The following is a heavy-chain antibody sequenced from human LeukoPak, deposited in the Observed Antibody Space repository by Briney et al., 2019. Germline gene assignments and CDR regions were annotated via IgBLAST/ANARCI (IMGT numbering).Heavy chain of an antibody. CDR2: IYASGST. J-gene: IGHJ4*02. CDR1: GGSISSYY. D-gene: IGHD3-10*01. V-gene: IGHV4-4*07. Sequence: SETLSLTCTVSGGSISSYYWSWIRQPAGKGLEWIGRIYASGSTNYNPSLKSRVTMSVDTSKNQFSLKLSSVTAADTAVYYCARDRGPYYYGSGSYYYADWGQGTLVTVSS. CDR3: ARDRGPYYYGSGSYYYAD.